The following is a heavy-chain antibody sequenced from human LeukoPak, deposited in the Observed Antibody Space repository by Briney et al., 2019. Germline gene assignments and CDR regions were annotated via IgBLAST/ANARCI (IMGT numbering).Heavy chain of an antibody. CDR3: TRLRSGYYPFDY. CDR2: IRSKANSYAT. Sequence: PGGSLRLSCAASGFTFSGSAMHWVRQASGKGLEWVGRIRSKANSYATAYAASVKGRFTISRDDSKNTVYLQMNSLKTEDTAVYYCTRLRSGYYPFDYWGQGTLVTVSS. V-gene: IGHV3-73*01. J-gene: IGHJ4*02. D-gene: IGHD3-22*01. CDR1: GFTFSGSA.